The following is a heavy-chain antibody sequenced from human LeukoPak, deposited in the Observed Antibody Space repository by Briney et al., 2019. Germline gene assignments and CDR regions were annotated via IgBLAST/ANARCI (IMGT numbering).Heavy chain of an antibody. Sequence: GGSLRPSCAVSGITLSNYGMSRVRQAAGKGLGWVAGMRESGGRTNYADSVKGRFTISRDNPKDTIYLQMTSLRAEDTVVYFCAKRGVVIRVILVGFHKEAYYFDSWGQGALVTVSS. CDR3: AKRGVVIRVILVGFHKEAYYFDS. V-gene: IGHV3-23*01. CDR2: MRESGGRT. CDR1: GITLSNYG. D-gene: IGHD3-22*01. J-gene: IGHJ4*02.